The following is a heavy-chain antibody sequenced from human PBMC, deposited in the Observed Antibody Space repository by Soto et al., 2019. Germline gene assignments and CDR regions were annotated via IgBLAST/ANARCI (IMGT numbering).Heavy chain of an antibody. J-gene: IGHJ3*02. CDR1: GGSFSGYY. Sequence: QVQLQQWGAGLLKPSETLSLTCAVYGGSFSGYYWSWIRQPPGKGLEWIGESNHSGSTNYNPSLKSRVTISVDTSKNQFSLKLSSVTAADTAVYYCARGAAVAGPNDAFDIWGQGTMVTVSS. V-gene: IGHV4-34*01. CDR2: SNHSGST. D-gene: IGHD6-19*01. CDR3: ARGAAVAGPNDAFDI.